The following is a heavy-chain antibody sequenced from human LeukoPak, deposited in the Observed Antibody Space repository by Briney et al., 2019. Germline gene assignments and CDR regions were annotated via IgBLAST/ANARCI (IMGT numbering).Heavy chain of an antibody. CDR1: GGPFSGYY. J-gene: IGHJ4*02. CDR3: ARGTVWFGELLS. Sequence: SETLSLTCAVYGGPFSGYYWSWIRQPPGKGLEWIGEINHRGSTKYNPSLKSRVTITAHTSKNKCSLTLSSVTAADTAVYYCARGTVWFGELLSWGEGTLVTVSP. CDR2: INHRGST. V-gene: IGHV4-34*01. D-gene: IGHD3-10*01.